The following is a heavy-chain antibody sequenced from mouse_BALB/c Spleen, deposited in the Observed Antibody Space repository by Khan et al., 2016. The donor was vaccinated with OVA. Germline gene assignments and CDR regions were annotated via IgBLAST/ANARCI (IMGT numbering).Heavy chain of an antibody. CDR2: IWGGGGT. CDR3: ARAYYRYDGYYAMDY. D-gene: IGHD2-14*01. CDR1: GFSLSRYN. V-gene: IGHV2-6-4*01. J-gene: IGHJ4*01. Sequence: QMQLEESGPGLVAPSQSLSITCTVSGFSLSRYNIHWVRQPPGKGLEWLGMIWGGGGTDYNSILKSRLSISKDNSKSQVFLKMNSLQTDDTAMYYCARAYYRYDGYYAMDYWGQGTSVTVSS.